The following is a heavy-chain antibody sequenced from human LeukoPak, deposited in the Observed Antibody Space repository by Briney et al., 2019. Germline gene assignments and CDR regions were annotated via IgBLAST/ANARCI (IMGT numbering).Heavy chain of an antibody. CDR3: HSTSAREDAFDI. CDR2: ISYDGGKK. J-gene: IGHJ3*02. V-gene: IGHV3-30*03. D-gene: IGHD1-26*01. Sequence: PGGSLRLSCAASGFTFSSFGTHWVRQAPGKGLEWVAVISYDGGKKYADSVKGRFTISRDNSKNTMYLEMNSLRVEDTALYYCHSTSAREDAFDIWGQGTMVTVSS. CDR1: GFTFSSFG.